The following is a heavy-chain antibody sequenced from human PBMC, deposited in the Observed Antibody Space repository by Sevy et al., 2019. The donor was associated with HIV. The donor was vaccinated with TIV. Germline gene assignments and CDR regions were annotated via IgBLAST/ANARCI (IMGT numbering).Heavy chain of an antibody. CDR3: ARDSNSGYYYYYAMDV. D-gene: IGHD1-26*01. CDR2: ISYDGINK. Sequence: GGSLRLSCAASGFIFSNYAMHWVRQAPGKGLEWVAVISYDGINKYYADSVKGRFTISRDKSKNTLYVQMNSLRAEDTAGYYCARDSNSGYYYYYAMDVWGQGTTVTVSS. J-gene: IGHJ6*02. CDR1: GFIFSNYA. V-gene: IGHV3-30-3*01.